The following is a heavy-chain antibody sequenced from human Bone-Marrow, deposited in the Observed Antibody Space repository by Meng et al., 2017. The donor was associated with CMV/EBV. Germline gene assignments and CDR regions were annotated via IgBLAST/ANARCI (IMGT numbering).Heavy chain of an antibody. Sequence: GESLKISCAGSGFTFSSYAMRWVRQAPGKGLEWVSAISGSVGSTDYAASVTGRFTISRDNSKNTLYLQMTSLRAEDTAVYYCAIVTGYCSSTSCLLYYFDYWGQGTLVTVSS. CDR1: GFTFSSYA. V-gene: IGHV3-23*01. D-gene: IGHD2-2*01. CDR2: ISGSVGST. CDR3: AIVTGYCSSTSCLLYYFDY. J-gene: IGHJ4*02.